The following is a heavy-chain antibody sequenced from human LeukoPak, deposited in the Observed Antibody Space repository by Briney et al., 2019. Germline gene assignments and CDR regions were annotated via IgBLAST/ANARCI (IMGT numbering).Heavy chain of an antibody. Sequence: SQTLSLTCSVSGGSINTGGFYWSWVRQFPGGGLGWIGYITYSGNTHYNTSLKSRLGISRDTSQNHFSLTLTSVTAADPAIYYCSTYKEGDINSFDPWGQGILVTVSS. J-gene: IGHJ5*02. CDR1: GGSINTGGFY. CDR3: STYKEGDINSFDP. V-gene: IGHV4-31*03. CDR2: ITYSGNT. D-gene: IGHD1-14*01.